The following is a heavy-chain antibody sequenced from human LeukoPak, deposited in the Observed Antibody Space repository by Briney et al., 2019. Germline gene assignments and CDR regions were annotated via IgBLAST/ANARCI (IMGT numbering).Heavy chain of an antibody. D-gene: IGHD1-26*01. Sequence: GASVKVSCKASGYTFTGYYMHWVRQAPGQGLEWMGWINPNSGGTNYAQKFQGRGTMTRDTSITTAYMELSSLKSDDTAVYYCARVAMSGIGSDDFWGQRTLVTASS. V-gene: IGHV1-2*02. J-gene: IGHJ4*02. CDR2: INPNSGGT. CDR1: GYTFTGYY. CDR3: ARVAMSGIGSDDF.